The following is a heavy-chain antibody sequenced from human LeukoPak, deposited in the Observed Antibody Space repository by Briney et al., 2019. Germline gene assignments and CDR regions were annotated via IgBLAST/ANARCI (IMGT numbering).Heavy chain of an antibody. Sequence: NPSETLSLTCGVYGGSLSGHYWSWIRQPPGKGLEWIGEINHSGDTNYNPSLKTRVTISVDTSKNQFSLKLSSVTAADTAVYYCARVHGGNSGFDPWGQGSLVTVSS. V-gene: IGHV4-34*01. CDR1: GGSLSGHY. CDR3: ARVHGGNSGFDP. CDR2: INHSGDT. D-gene: IGHD4-23*01. J-gene: IGHJ5*02.